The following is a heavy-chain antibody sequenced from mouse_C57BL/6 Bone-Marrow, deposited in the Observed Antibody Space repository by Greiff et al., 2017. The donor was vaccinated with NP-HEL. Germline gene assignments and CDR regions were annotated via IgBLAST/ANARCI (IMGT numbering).Heavy chain of an antibody. J-gene: IGHJ3*01. CDR1: GFNIKDDY. D-gene: IGHD1-1*01. V-gene: IGHV14-4*01. CDR3: TLYYYGSSPCAY. CDR2: IDPENGDT. Sequence: EVQLQQSGAELVRPGASVKLSCTASGFNIKDDYMHWVKQRPEQGLEWIGWIDPENGDTEYASKFQGKATITADTSSNTAYLPLSSLTSEDTAVYYCTLYYYGSSPCAYWGQGTLVTVSA.